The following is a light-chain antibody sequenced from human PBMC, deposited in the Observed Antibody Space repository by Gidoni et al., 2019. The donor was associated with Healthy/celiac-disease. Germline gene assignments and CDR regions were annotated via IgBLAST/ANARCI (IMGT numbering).Light chain of an antibody. V-gene: IGKV3-11*01. CDR1: PCVSSY. J-gene: IGKJ1*01. CDR3: QQRSNWPWT. Sequence: ELVLTQSPATLSLSPGARATLAGRASPCVSSYLARYQQKPGQAPRLLIYYASNRATGTPARFSGSGSGTDFTLTISSLEPEDFAVYYCQQRSNWPWTFGQGTKVEIK. CDR2: YAS.